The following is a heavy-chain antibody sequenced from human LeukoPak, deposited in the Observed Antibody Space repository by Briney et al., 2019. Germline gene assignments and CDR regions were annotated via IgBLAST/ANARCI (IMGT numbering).Heavy chain of an antibody. CDR3: ARDTSRTTVVGGGFDY. V-gene: IGHV4-59*12. CDR2: IYYSGST. CDR1: GGSISSYY. J-gene: IGHJ4*02. Sequence: PSETLSLTCTVSGGSISSYYWSWIRQPPGKGLEWIAHIYYSGSTNYNPSLKSRVTISVDKSKNQFSLKLSSVTAADTAVYYCARDTSRTTVVGGGFDYWGQGTLVTVSS. D-gene: IGHD4-23*01.